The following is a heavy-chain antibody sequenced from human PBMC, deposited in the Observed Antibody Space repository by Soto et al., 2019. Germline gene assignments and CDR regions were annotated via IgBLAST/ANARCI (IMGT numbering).Heavy chain of an antibody. CDR2: ISGSGGST. CDR3: AKDASDYYDSSGYLVFAFDI. J-gene: IGHJ3*02. Sequence: GGSLRLSCAASGFTFSSYAMSWVRQAPGKGLEWVSAISGSGGSTYYADSVKGRFTISRDNSKNTLYLQMNSLRAEDTAVYYCAKDASDYYDSSGYLVFAFDIWGQGTMVTVSS. D-gene: IGHD3-22*01. V-gene: IGHV3-23*01. CDR1: GFTFSSYA.